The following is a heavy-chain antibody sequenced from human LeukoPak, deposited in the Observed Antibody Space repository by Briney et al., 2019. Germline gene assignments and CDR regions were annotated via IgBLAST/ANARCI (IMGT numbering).Heavy chain of an antibody. J-gene: IGHJ4*02. Sequence: PGGSLRLSCAASGFTFSRYSMNWVRQAPGKGLEWVSSISRSSSFIFYADSVKGRVTISRDNAKNSLYLQMNSLSAEDTAVYYCARDPPLGSCSTISCPHLDYWGQGTLVTVSS. CDR3: ARDPPLGSCSTISCPHLDY. V-gene: IGHV3-21*01. D-gene: IGHD2-2*01. CDR1: GFTFSRYS. CDR2: ISRSSSFI.